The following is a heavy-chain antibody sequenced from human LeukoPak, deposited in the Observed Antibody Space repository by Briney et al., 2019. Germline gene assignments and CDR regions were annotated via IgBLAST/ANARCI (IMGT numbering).Heavy chain of an antibody. Sequence: SSETLSLTCTVSGGSTSSSSYYWGWIRQPPGKGLEWIGSRYYSGGPDYNPSLKSRVTILIDTSKNRFSLRLTSVTAADTAVYYCARDRTSYDILAGPLVKLGFGPWGQGILVTVSS. D-gene: IGHD3-9*01. CDR2: RYYSGGP. V-gene: IGHV4-39*07. J-gene: IGHJ5*02. CDR3: ARDRTSYDILAGPLVKLGFGP. CDR1: GGSTSSSSYY.